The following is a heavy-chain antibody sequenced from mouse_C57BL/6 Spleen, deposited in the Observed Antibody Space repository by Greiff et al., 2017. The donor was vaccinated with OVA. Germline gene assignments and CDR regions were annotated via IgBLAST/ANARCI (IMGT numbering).Heavy chain of an antibody. D-gene: IGHD2-1*01. V-gene: IGHV1-55*01. CDR1: GYTFTSYW. CDR2: IYPGSGST. CDR3: ARSGNYPAWFAD. Sequence: VQLQQPGAELVKPGASVKMSCKASGYTFTSYWITWVKQRPGQGLEWIGDIYPGSGSTNYNEKFKSKATLTVETSSSTAYMQLSSLTSEDSAVYYSARSGNYPAWFADWGQGTLVTVSA. J-gene: IGHJ3*01.